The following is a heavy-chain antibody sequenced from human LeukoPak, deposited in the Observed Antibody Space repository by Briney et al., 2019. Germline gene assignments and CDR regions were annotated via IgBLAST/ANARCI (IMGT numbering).Heavy chain of an antibody. J-gene: IGHJ4*02. CDR1: GGSISSTIYY. CDR2: IYYSGST. V-gene: IGHV4-39*07. Sequence: PSETLSLTCTVSGGSISSTIYYWGWIRQPPGKGLEWIGSIYYSGSTYYNPSLKSRVTISVDTSKNQFSLKLSSVTAADTAVYYCARGIYDSSGYYSFDYWGQGTLVTVSS. CDR3: ARGIYDSSGYYSFDY. D-gene: IGHD3-22*01.